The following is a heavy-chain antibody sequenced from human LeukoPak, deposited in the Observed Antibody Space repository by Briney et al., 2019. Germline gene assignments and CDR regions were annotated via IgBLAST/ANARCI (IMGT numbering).Heavy chain of an antibody. Sequence: SVKVSCKASGGTFSSYAISWVRQAPGQGLEWMGGIIPIFGTANYAQKFQGRVTITADKSTSTAYMELSSLRSEDTAVYYCARDQNYYGSGAFDYWGQGTLVTVSS. V-gene: IGHV1-69*06. CDR2: IIPIFGTA. CDR3: ARDQNYYGSGAFDY. D-gene: IGHD3-10*01. J-gene: IGHJ4*02. CDR1: GGTFSSYA.